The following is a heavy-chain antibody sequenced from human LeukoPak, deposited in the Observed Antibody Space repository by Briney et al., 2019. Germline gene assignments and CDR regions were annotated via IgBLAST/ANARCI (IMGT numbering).Heavy chain of an antibody. J-gene: IGHJ4*02. Sequence: GGSLRLSCVASGFSFSSYAMSWVRQAPGKGLEWVSAISGSGGSTYYADSVKGRFTISRDNSKNTLYLQMNSLRAEDTAVYYCGKDGSGYYTGSKFDYWGQGTLVTVSS. CDR1: GFSFSSYA. D-gene: IGHD3-3*01. CDR3: GKDGSGYYTGSKFDY. CDR2: ISGSGGST. V-gene: IGHV3-23*01.